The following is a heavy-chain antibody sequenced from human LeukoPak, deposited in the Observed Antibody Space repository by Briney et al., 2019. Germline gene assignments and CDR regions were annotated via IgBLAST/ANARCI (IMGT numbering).Heavy chain of an antibody. CDR2: IYTSGST. CDR1: GGSISSGSYY. CDR3: AGSALGYCSSTSCAKDAFDI. Sequence: SETLSLTCTVSGGSISSGSYYWSWIRQPAGKGLEWIGRIYTSGSTNYNPSLKSRVTISVDTSKNQFSLKLSSVTAADTAVYYCAGSALGYCSSTSCAKDAFDIWGQGTMVTVSS. D-gene: IGHD2-2*01. V-gene: IGHV4-61*02. J-gene: IGHJ3*02.